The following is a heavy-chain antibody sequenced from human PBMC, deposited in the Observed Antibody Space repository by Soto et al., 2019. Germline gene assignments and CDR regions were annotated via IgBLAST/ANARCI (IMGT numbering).Heavy chain of an antibody. CDR3: ARDERWIMDY. CDR1: GYTFTSYG. D-gene: IGHD5-12*01. J-gene: IGHJ4*02. V-gene: IGHV1-18*01. CDR2: ISVSTGNR. Sequence: ASVKVSCKASGYTFTSYGISWVRQAPGQGLEWMGWISVSTGNRNYAQKFQGRLTMATDTSTSTAYMELKSLRSDDSAVYYCARDERWIMDYWGQGTPVTVSS.